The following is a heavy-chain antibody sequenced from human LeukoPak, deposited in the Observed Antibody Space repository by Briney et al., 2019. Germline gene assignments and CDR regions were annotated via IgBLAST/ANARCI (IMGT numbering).Heavy chain of an antibody. J-gene: IGHJ4*02. V-gene: IGHV3-74*01. CDR1: GFTLDNYW. CDR3: ARDERMTAFDY. CDR2: ISNDGSST. D-gene: IGHD2-21*02. Sequence: GGSLRLSCAASGFTLDNYWMHWVRQAPGKGLVWISRISNDGSSTNYADFVKGRFTISRDNGKNTVDLQMNSLRAEDAAVYYCARDERMTAFDYWGQGTLVTVSS.